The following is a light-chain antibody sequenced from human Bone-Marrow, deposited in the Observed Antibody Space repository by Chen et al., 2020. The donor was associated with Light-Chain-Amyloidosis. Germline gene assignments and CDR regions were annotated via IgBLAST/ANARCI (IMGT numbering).Light chain of an antibody. J-gene: IGLJ3*02. CDR3: VLYMGSGISV. V-gene: IGLV8-61*01. Sequence: QTVVTQEPSFSVSPGGTVTLTCGLSSGSVSTSYYPSWYQQTPGQAPRTLIYRTNTRSSGVPDRFSGSILGNKAELTITGAQEDDESDYYCVLYMGSGISVFGGGTKLTVL. CDR2: RTN. CDR1: SGSVSTSYY.